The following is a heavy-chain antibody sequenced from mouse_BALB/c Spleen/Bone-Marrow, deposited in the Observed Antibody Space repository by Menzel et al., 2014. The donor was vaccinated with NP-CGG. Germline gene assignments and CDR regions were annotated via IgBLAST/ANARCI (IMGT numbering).Heavy chain of an antibody. D-gene: IGHD4-1*01. CDR1: GFSLNNYG. J-gene: IGHJ4*01. CDR3: VRKGSFVNCAMDY. V-gene: IGHV2-2*02. CDR2: IWSGGST. Sequence: QVQLQQPGPRLVQPSKSLSLTFPVSGFSLNNYGVHWVRPSPGKGLELLGVIWSGGSTDYNAAFISRLSISKDNSKSQVFFKINSLQTNDTAIYYCVRKGSFVNCAMDYWGQGTSVTVSS.